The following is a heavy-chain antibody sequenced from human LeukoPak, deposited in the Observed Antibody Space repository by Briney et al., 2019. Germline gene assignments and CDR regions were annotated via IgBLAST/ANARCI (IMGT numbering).Heavy chain of an antibody. CDR1: GFRVSDYY. CDR2: ISYDGSNK. D-gene: IGHD6-19*01. J-gene: IGHJ4*02. CDR3: ARAQETTGWSAFDY. Sequence: GGSLRLSCAVSGFRVSDYYMSWVRQAPGKGLEWVAVISYDGSNKYYADSVKGRFTNSRDNSNNTLHLQMNSLRAEDTAVYYCARAQETTGWSAFDYWGPGTLVTVSS. V-gene: IGHV3-30*01.